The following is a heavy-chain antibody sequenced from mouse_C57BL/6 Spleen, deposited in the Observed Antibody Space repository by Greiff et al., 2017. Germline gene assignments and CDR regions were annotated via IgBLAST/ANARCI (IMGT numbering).Heavy chain of an antibody. CDR2: IDPEDGDT. V-gene: IGHV14-1*01. J-gene: IGHJ2*01. CDR1: GFNIKNYY. Sequence: EVQLQQSGAELVRPGASVKLSCTASGFNIKNYYMHWVKQRPEQGLEWIGRIDPEDGDTEYAPKFQGKATMTADTSSNTAYLQLSSLTSEDTAVYYCTTSGYGSSYSHWGQGTTLTVSS. D-gene: IGHD1-1*01. CDR3: TTSGYGSSYSH.